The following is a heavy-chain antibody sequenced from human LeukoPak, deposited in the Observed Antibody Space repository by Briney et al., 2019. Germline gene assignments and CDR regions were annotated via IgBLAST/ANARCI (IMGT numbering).Heavy chain of an antibody. CDR3: ARSTKGDSDH. CDR2: ISSSGTTV. D-gene: IGHD3-10*01. CDR1: GFTFSSYE. Sequence: PGGSLRLSCAASGFTFSSYEMNWVRQAPGKGLDWVSYISSSGTTVYYADSVEGRFTISRDNAKNSLYLHMHSLRADDTAVYYCARSTKGDSDHWGQGTRVTVSS. J-gene: IGHJ4*02. V-gene: IGHV3-48*03.